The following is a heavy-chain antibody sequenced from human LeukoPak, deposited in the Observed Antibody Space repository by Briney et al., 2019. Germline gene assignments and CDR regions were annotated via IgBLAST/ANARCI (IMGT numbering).Heavy chain of an antibody. V-gene: IGHV4-59*01. Sequence: SETLSLTCTVSGGSISSYYWSWIRQPPGKGLEWIGYIYYSGSTNYNPSLKSRVTISIDTSKNQFSLTLRSVTAADTAVYYCATGVHGIAAAGDYYFDYWGQGTLVTVSS. D-gene: IGHD6-13*01. J-gene: IGHJ4*02. CDR3: ATGVHGIAAAGDYYFDY. CDR2: IYYSGST. CDR1: GGSISSYY.